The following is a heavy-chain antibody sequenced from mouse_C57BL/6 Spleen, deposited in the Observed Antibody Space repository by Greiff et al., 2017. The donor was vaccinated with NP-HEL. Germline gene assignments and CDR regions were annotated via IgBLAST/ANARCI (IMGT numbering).Heavy chain of an antibody. D-gene: IGHD1-1*01. Sequence: QVQLQQPGAELVKPGASVKLSCKASGYTFTSYWMHWVKQRPGQGLEWIGMIHPNSGSTNYNEKFKSKATLTVDKSSSTAYMQLSSLTSEDSAVYYCGRSFYYAMDYWGQGTSVTVSS. V-gene: IGHV1-64*01. J-gene: IGHJ4*01. CDR2: IHPNSGST. CDR3: GRSFYYAMDY. CDR1: GYTFTSYW.